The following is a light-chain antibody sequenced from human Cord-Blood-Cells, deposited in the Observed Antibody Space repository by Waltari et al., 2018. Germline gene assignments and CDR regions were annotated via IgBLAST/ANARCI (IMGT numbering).Light chain of an antibody. CDR1: SSDVGGFNY. V-gene: IGLV2-14*01. CDR3: SSYTSSSTWV. CDR2: DFS. J-gene: IGLJ3*02. Sequence: QSALTQPASVSGSPGQSITISCTGTSSDVGGFNYVSWYQQHPGKAPELMIYDFSKCRSGVSNPFPGANPGNTASRTSSGLQAEDEADYYCSSYTSSSTWVFGGGTKLTVL.